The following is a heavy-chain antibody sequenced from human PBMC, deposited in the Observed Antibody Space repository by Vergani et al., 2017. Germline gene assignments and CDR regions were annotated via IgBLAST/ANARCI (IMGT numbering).Heavy chain of an antibody. D-gene: IGHD6-19*01. CDR1: GYSISSGYY. CDR3: ARTVSGWYYFDY. J-gene: IGHJ4*02. Sequence: QVQLQESGPGLVQPSETLSLTCTVSGYSISSGYYWGWIRQPPGKGLEWIGSIYHSGSTYYNPSLKSRVTISVDTSKNQFSLKLSSVTAADTAVYYCARTVSGWYYFDYWGQGTLVTVSS. CDR2: IYHSGST. V-gene: IGHV4-38-2*02.